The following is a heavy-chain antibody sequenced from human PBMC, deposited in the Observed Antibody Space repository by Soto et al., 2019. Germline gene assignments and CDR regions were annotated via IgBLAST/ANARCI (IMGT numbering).Heavy chain of an antibody. D-gene: IGHD4-17*01. V-gene: IGHV1-2*04. CDR3: ARAPHSIFYGGNSGAFDI. CDR2: INPNSGGT. CDR1: GYTFTGYY. J-gene: IGHJ3*02. Sequence: ASVKVSCKASGYTFTGYYMHWVRQAPGQGLEWMGWINPNSGGTNYAQKFQGWVTMTRDTSISTAYMELSRLRSDDTAVYYCARAPHSIFYGGNSGAFDIWGQGTMVTVSS.